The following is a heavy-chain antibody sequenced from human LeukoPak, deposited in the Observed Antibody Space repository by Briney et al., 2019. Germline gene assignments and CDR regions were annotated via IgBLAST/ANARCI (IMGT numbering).Heavy chain of an antibody. CDR1: GFTFSIYA. Sequence: GGSLRLSCAASGFTFSIYAMRWGRPAPGKGLEWGSATSGSGGSTYYADSVKGRFTISRDNSKNTLYLQMNSLRAEDTAVYYCAKEAVPGIAVAGIDYFDDWGQGTLVTVSS. D-gene: IGHD6-19*01. V-gene: IGHV3-23*01. CDR3: AKEAVPGIAVAGIDYFDD. J-gene: IGHJ4*02. CDR2: TSGSGGST.